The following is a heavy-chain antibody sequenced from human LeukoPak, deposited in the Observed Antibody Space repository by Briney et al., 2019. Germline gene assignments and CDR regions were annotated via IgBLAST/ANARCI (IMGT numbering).Heavy chain of an antibody. CDR1: GFTVNNNY. Sequence: GGSLRLSGAASGFTVNNNYMTWVRQAPGKGLEWVSVLYGNSVTYYADSVKGRFTISRDSSKNTLYLQMNSLRAEDTAVYYCARGITMTIVAPGYWGQGTLVTVSS. CDR2: LYGNSVT. CDR3: ARGITMTIVAPGY. V-gene: IGHV3-53*01. D-gene: IGHD3-22*01. J-gene: IGHJ4*02.